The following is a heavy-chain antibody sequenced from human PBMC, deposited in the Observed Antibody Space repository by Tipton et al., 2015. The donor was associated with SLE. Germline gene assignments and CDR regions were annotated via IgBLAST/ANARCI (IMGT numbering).Heavy chain of an antibody. D-gene: IGHD2-15*01. V-gene: IGHV4-31*03. CDR3: ARAEGSWDAFDI. CDR1: EGSISSGGYY. Sequence: TLSLTCTVSEGSISSGGYYWSWIRQHPGKGLEWIGYIYYTGSTYYNPSLKSRVAMSVDTSKNQFSLRLSSVTAADTAVYYCARAEGSWDAFDIWGQGTMVTVSS. CDR2: IYYTGST. J-gene: IGHJ3*02.